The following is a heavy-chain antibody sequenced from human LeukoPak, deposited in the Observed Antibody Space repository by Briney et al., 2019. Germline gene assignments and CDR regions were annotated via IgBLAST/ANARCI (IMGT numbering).Heavy chain of an antibody. J-gene: IGHJ4*02. Sequence: GGSLRLSCAASGFTFSSYAMHWVRQAPGKGLEWVAVISYDGSNKYYADSVKGRFTISRDNPKNTLYLQMNSLRAEDTAVYYCARDHWRIAAAGSPLDYWGQGTLVTVSS. CDR3: ARDHWRIAAAGSPLDY. CDR1: GFTFSSYA. D-gene: IGHD6-13*01. V-gene: IGHV3-30*04. CDR2: ISYDGSNK.